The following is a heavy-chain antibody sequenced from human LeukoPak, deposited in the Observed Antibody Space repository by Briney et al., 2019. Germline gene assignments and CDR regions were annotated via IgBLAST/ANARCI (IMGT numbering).Heavy chain of an antibody. D-gene: IGHD2-2*01. J-gene: IGHJ5*02. CDR2: ISGPGIHT. CDR3: AKEVVPTAKAFDP. V-gene: IGHV3-23*01. Sequence: GGSLRLSCSATGVTFSNSAVYLVRQSPGKGPEWVSSISGPGIHTYYADSVKGRFTISRDNSKNTLYLQMNNLRAEDTAVYYCAKEVVPTAKAFDPWGQGTQVTVSS. CDR1: GVTFSNSA.